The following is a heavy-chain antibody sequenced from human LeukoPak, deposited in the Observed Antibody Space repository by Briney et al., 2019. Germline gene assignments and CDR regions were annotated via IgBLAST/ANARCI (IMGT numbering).Heavy chain of an antibody. CDR1: GFSFSSYG. CDR2: IRSDGSDK. J-gene: IGHJ4*02. D-gene: IGHD1-1*01. CDR3: AKELDFDGGTFFFAH. Sequence: GGSLRLSCGASGFSFSSYGIHWVRQAPGKGLEWVTFIRSDGSDKFYEDSVKGRFTISRDNSKTTVYLQMNSLRAEDAAVYYCAKELDFDGGTFFFAHWGQGALVTVSS. V-gene: IGHV3-30*02.